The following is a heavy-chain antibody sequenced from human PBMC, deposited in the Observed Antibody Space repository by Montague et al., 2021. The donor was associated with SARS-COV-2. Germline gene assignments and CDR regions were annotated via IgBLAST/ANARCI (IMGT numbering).Heavy chain of an antibody. CDR3: ARARIRSRSLGWFDS. D-gene: IGHD7-27*01. CDR2: INHGGTT. V-gene: IGHV4-34*01. Sequence: SETLSLTCGVNGGSLSGYFWTWVRQSPAKGLEWIGQINHGGTTNYDPFLESRAAISIDTFKQQFSLILTSVTAADTAVYYCARARIRSRSLGWFDSWGQGIVVTV. J-gene: IGHJ5*01. CDR1: GGSLSGYF.